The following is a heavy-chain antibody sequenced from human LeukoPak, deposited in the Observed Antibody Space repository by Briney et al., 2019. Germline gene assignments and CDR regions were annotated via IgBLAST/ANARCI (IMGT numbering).Heavy chain of an antibody. CDR2: IYYSGST. CDR1: GGSISIYY. Sequence: PSETLSLTCTVSGGSISIYYWSWIRQPPGKGLEWIGYIYYSGSTNYNPSLESRVTISVDTSKNQFSLKLSSVTAADTAVYYCARQQQLVLIDYWGQGTLVTVSS. J-gene: IGHJ4*02. D-gene: IGHD6-13*01. V-gene: IGHV4-59*08. CDR3: ARQQQLVLIDY.